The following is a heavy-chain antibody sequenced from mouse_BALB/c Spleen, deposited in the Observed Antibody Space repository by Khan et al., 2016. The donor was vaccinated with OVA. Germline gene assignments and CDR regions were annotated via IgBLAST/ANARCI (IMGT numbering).Heavy chain of an antibody. CDR1: GYTFTSYW. J-gene: IGHJ2*01. CDR3: ARDRIDY. CDR2: INPSSGYT. Sequence: QVQLQQSGAELAKPGASVKMSCKASGYTFTSYWMNWVKQRPGQGLEWIGYINPSSGYTEYNQNFKDKATLTADKSSSTAYMQLSSLTSEDSAVYYCARDRIDYWGQGTPLTVSS. V-gene: IGHV1-7*01.